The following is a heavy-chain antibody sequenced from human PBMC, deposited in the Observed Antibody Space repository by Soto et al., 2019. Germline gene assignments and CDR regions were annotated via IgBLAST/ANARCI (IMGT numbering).Heavy chain of an antibody. CDR3: ARGGGPYVWFNEF. D-gene: IGHD3-16*01. CDR2: IIPVFGTT. CDR1: GGLFSSFA. V-gene: IGHV1-69*13. J-gene: IGHJ4*02. Sequence: ASVKVSCKDSGGLFSSFAISWVRQAPGQGLEWMGGIIPVFGTTNYAQKFQGRVTITADESTNTANMELSSLTSDDTAMYYCARGGGPYVWFNEFWGQGTQVTVSS.